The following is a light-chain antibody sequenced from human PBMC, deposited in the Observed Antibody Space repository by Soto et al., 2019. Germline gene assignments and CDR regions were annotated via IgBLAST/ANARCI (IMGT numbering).Light chain of an antibody. J-gene: IGLJ1*01. CDR2: SHN. V-gene: IGLV1-44*01. CDR1: SSNIGSNT. Sequence: QSVLTQPPSASGTPGQRVTISCSGSSSNIGSNTVNWYQQLPGTAPKLLIYSHNQRPSGVPDRFSGSQSGTSASLAISGLKSEDEADYYCAAWDDSLNGSVFGTGTKVTVL. CDR3: AAWDDSLNGSV.